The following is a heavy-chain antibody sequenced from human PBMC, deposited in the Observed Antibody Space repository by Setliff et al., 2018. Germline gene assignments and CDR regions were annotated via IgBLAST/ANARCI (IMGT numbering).Heavy chain of an antibody. D-gene: IGHD1-1*01. CDR2: INGDESTT. J-gene: IGHJ6*03. V-gene: IGHV3-74*01. CDR1: GFSFSTYW. Sequence: GGSLRLSCAASGFSFSTYWMHWVRQVPGKGLVWVSRINGDESTTNYGGSMKGRFTISRGNAKNTVYLQMNSLRAEDTAVYYCARDREGDGNYYMDVWGKGTTVTVSS. CDR3: ARDREGDGNYYMDV.